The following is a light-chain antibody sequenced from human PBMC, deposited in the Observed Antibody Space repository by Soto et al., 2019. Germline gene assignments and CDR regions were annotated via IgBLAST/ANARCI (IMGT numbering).Light chain of an antibody. V-gene: IGKV3-11*01. CDR2: EAS. CDR1: QSVSSY. Sequence: EIVLTQSPATLSLSPGDRVTLSCRASQSVSSYLTWYQQKPGQAPRLLIYEASKRAPGIPARFSGSGSGTDFTLTINSLQPDDSATYYCQQYHTYWWTFGQGTKVDIK. CDR3: QQYHTYWWT. J-gene: IGKJ1*01.